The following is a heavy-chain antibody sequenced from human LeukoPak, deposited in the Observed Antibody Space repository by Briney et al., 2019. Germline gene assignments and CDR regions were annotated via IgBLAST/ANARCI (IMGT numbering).Heavy chain of an antibody. J-gene: IGHJ5*02. D-gene: IGHD2-2*01. V-gene: IGHV4-34*01. CDR3: ARGEHPVVPAARLNWFDP. CDR1: GGSFSGYY. Sequence: SETLSLTCAVYGGSFSGYYWSWIRQPPGKGLEWIGEINHSGSTNYNPPLKSRVTISVDTSKNQFSLKLSSVTAADTAVYYCARGEHPVVPAARLNWFDPWGQGTLVTVSS. CDR2: INHSGST.